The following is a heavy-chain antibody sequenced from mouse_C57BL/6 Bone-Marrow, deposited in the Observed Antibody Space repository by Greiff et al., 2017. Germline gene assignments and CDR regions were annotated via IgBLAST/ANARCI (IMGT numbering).Heavy chain of an antibody. CDR1: GYTFTSYG. J-gene: IGHJ2*01. CDR3: ARGNYYGSSHYFDY. CDR2: IYPRSGNT. D-gene: IGHD1-1*01. V-gene: IGHV1-81*01. Sequence: LVESGAELARPGASVKLSCKASGYTFTSYGISWVKQRTGQGLEWIGEIYPRSGNTYYNEKFKGKATLTADKSSSTAYMELRSLTSEDSAVYFCARGNYYGSSHYFDYWGQGTTLTVSS.